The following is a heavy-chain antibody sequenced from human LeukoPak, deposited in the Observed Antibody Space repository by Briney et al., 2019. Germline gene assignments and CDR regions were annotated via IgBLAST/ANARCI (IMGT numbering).Heavy chain of an antibody. CDR1: GGSFSGYY. V-gene: IGHV4-34*01. CDR2: INDSGVT. D-gene: IGHD2-2*01. CDR3: ARRLVDSSASQVSDH. J-gene: IGHJ4*02. Sequence: SETLSLTCAVYGGSFSGYYWSWIRQSPGEGLEWSGEINDSGVTNCNPSLESRVILSVDTSKNQFSLRLSSVTAADTAVYYCARRLVDSSASQVSDHWGQGTLVTVSS.